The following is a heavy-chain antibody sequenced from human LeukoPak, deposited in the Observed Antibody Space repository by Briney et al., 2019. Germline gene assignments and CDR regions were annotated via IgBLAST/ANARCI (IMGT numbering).Heavy chain of an antibody. CDR1: GLTVSRRY. J-gene: IGHJ6*03. V-gene: IGHV3-53*01. Sequence: GGSLRLSCAASGLTVSRRYMTWDRQAPGKGLEWVSVLYTVGSTYFADSVKGRFTISRDNSKNTLYLQMNNLRAEYTGVYYCATNGLLEDYYYYYMDVWGKGSAVTVSS. CDR2: LYTVGST. D-gene: IGHD2-15*01. CDR3: ATNGLLEDYYYYYMDV.